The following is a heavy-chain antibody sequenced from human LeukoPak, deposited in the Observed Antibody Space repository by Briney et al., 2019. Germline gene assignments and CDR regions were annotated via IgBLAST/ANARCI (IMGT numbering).Heavy chain of an antibody. J-gene: IGHJ4*02. CDR3: TTEYYGGLDY. CDR2: VKDRGDGRTT. CDR1: TFTKAW. Sequence: GGSLRLSCVVSTFTKAWMNWVRQAPGKGLEWVGRVKDRGDGRTTDYAAPVKGRFTISRDVSKRTVYLQMNSLKTEDTAVYFCTTEYYGGLDYWGQGTLVTVSS. D-gene: IGHD3-16*01. V-gene: IGHV3-15*07.